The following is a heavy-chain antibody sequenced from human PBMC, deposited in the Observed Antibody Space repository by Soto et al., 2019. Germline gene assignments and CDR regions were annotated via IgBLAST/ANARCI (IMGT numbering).Heavy chain of an antibody. CDR3: ASRSSGYYYGMDV. V-gene: IGHV4-59*08. J-gene: IGHJ6*02. Sequence: QVQLQESGPGLVKPSETLSLTCTVSGGSISSYYWTWNRQPPGKGLEWIGYIDYSGSTNYNPSLRSRVTISVDTSRNQFSLKLSSVTAADTALYYCASRSSGYYYGMDVWGQGTTVTVSS. D-gene: IGHD3-22*01. CDR2: IDYSGST. CDR1: GGSISSYY.